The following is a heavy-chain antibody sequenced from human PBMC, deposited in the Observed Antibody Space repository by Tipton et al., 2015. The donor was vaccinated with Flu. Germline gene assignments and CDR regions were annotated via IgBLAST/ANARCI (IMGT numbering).Heavy chain of an antibody. V-gene: IGHV4-38-2*02. CDR3: ARDREGLSA. Sequence: TLSLTCSVSGDSIRSDYYWGWIRQPPGKGLEWIGNIYHSGNSYHNPSLKSRVTISVDTSKNQFSLRLSSVTAADTAVYYCARDREGLSAWGQGTLVTVSS. D-gene: IGHD3-3*01. CDR2: IYHSGNS. CDR1: GDSIRSDYY. J-gene: IGHJ4*02.